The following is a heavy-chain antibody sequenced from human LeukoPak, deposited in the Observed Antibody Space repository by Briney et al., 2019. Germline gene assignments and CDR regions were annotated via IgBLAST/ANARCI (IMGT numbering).Heavy chain of an antibody. CDR1: GDSVSSNSAA. CDR3: ARESRWLRSAYYYYGMDV. J-gene: IGHJ6*02. D-gene: IGHD5-12*01. Sequence: SQTLSLTCAISGDSVSSNSAAWNWIRQSPSRGLEWLGRTYYRSKWYNDYAVSVKSRITINPDTSKDQFSLQLSSVTPEDTAVYYCARESRWLRSAYYYYGMDVWGQGTTVTVSS. CDR2: TYYRSKWYN. V-gene: IGHV6-1*01.